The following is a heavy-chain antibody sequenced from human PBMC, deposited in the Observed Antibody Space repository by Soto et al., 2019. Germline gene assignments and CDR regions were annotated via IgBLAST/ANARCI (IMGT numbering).Heavy chain of an antibody. CDR1: GYTFTSYG. D-gene: IGHD1-26*01. V-gene: IGHV1-18*01. J-gene: IGHJ4*02. CDR2: ISAYNGNT. Sequence: ASVKVSCKASGYTFTSYGISWVRQAPGQGLEWMGWISAYNGNTNYAQKLQGRVTMTTDKSTSTAYMEPRSLRSDDTAVYYCARDILGGSYPSFDYWGQGTLVTVSS. CDR3: ARDILGGSYPSFDY.